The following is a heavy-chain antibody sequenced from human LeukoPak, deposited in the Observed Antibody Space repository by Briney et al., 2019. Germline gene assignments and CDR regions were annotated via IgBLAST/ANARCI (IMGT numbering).Heavy chain of an antibody. J-gene: IGHJ5*02. CDR1: GFTLSHFG. D-gene: IGHD4-11*01. CDR2: IWIDATNE. Sequence: GGSLTLYCDASGFTLSHFGMHWLRQAPGKGLEWVAVIWIDATNEYEAYSLKGRFTISLDKHKRTVSLEMNSLRAKDRHVYYCAKDAQRGFDYSNSLEHWGQGSLVSVPS. CDR3: AKDAQRGFDYSNSLEH. V-gene: IGHV3-33*03.